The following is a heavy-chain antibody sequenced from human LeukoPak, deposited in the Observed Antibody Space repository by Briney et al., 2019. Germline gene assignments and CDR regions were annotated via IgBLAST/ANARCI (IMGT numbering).Heavy chain of an antibody. V-gene: IGHV4-59*01. J-gene: IGHJ5*02. CDR1: GGSISSYY. Sequence: PSETLSLTCTVSGGSISSYYWSWIRQPPGKGLEWIGYIYSSGSTNYNPSLKSRVTISVDTSKNQFSLKLTSVTAADTAVYYCARDHLFSFDPWGQGTLVTVSS. CDR3: ARDHLFSFDP. CDR2: IYSSGST. D-gene: IGHD3-3*01.